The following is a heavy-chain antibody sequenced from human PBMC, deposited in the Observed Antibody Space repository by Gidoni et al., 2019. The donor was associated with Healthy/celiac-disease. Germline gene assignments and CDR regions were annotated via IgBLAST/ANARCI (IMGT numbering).Heavy chain of an antibody. CDR3: ARDTYDYGDHPAFDI. J-gene: IGHJ3*02. Sequence: QVQLQESGPGLVKPSQTLSLTCTVSGGSISSGSYYWSWIRQPAGKGLEWIGRIYTSGSTNYNPSLKSRVTISVDTSKNQFSLKLSSVTAADTAVYYCARDTYDYGDHPAFDIWGQGTMVTVSS. V-gene: IGHV4-61*02. CDR2: IYTSGST. D-gene: IGHD4-17*01. CDR1: GGSISSGSYY.